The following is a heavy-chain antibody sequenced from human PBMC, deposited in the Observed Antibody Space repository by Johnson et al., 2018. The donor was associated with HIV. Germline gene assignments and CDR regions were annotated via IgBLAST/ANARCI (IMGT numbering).Heavy chain of an antibody. CDR2: ISYDGSNK. Sequence: QVQLVESGGGLVQPGGSLRLSCAASGFTFSSYAMHWVRQAPGKGLEWVAVISYDGSNKYYADSVKGRFTISRDNSKNTLYLQMNSLRAEDTAVYYCARSITMIVFTFDIWGQGTMVTVSS. D-gene: IGHD3-22*01. CDR3: ARSITMIVFTFDI. V-gene: IGHV3-30-3*01. J-gene: IGHJ3*02. CDR1: GFTFSSYA.